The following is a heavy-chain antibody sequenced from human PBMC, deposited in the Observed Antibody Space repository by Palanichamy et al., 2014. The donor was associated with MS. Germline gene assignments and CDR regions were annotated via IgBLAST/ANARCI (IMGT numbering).Heavy chain of an antibody. CDR2: ISSSSSTI. D-gene: IGHD1-26*01. CDR1: GFTFSSYS. J-gene: IGHJ4*02. Sequence: EVQLVESGGGLVQPGGSLRLSCAASGFTFSSYSMNWVCQAPGKGLEWVSYISSSSSTIYYADSVKGRFTISRDNAKNSLYLQMNSLRDEDTAVYYCASHYSGGYAEGENWGQGTLVTVSS. V-gene: IGHV3-48*02. CDR3: ASHYSGGYAEGEN.